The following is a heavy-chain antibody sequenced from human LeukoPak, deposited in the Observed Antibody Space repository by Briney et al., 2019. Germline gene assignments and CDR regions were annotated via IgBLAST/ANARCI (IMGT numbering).Heavy chain of an antibody. V-gene: IGHV1-8*02. CDR1: GGTFSSYA. D-gene: IGHD3-10*01. CDR2: MNPNSGNT. J-gene: IGHJ4*02. CDR3: ARGGSYYGSGSYYNCDY. Sequence: ASVKVSCKASGGTFSSYAISWVRQATGQGLEWMGWMNPNSGNTGYAQKFQGRVTMTRNTSISTAYMELSSLRSEDTAVYYCARGGSYYGSGSYYNCDYWGQGTLVTVSS.